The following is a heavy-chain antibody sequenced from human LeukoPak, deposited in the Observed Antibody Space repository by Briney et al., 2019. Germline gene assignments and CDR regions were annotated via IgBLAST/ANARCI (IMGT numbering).Heavy chain of an antibody. V-gene: IGHV3-21*01. CDR2: ISSSSSYI. D-gene: IGHD6-13*01. Sequence: GGSLRLSCAASGFTFSSYSMNWVRQAPGKGLEWFSSISSSSSYIYYADSAKGRFPISRDNAKTSLYLQMNSLRAEDTAVYYCARDYSAWAAGTRIDYWGQGTLVTVSS. CDR3: ARDYSAWAAGTRIDY. CDR1: GFTFSSYS. J-gene: IGHJ4*02.